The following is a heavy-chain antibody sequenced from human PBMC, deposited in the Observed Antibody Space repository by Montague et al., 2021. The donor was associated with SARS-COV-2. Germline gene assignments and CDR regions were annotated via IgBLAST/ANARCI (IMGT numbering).Heavy chain of an antibody. CDR3: ARHVSGSLTHFHH. CDR1: GGSISSGTYY. CDR2: IYTSGST. V-gene: IGHV4-61*02. Sequence: TLSLTCTVSGGSISSGTYYWSWIRQPAGKGLEWIGRIYTSGSTNYNPSLKSRVTISVDTSKNQFSLNLSSVTAADTAVYYCARHVSGSLTHFHHWGQGTRVTVSS. J-gene: IGHJ1*01. D-gene: IGHD1-26*01.